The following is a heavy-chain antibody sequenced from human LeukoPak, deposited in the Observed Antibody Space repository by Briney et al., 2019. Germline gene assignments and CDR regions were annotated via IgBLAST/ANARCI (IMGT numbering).Heavy chain of an antibody. Sequence: GGSLRLSCAASGFTFSSYGMHWVRQAPGKGLEGVAVIWYDGSNKYYADSVKGRFTISRDNSKNTLYLQMNSLRAEDTAVYYCARGTTYYYDSSGYYHDYWGQGTLVTVSS. CDR2: IWYDGSNK. J-gene: IGHJ4*02. D-gene: IGHD3-22*01. CDR3: ARGTTYYYDSSGYYHDY. V-gene: IGHV3-33*01. CDR1: GFTFSSYG.